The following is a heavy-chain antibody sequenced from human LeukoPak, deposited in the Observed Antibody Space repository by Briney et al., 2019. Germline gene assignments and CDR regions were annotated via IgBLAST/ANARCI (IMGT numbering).Heavy chain of an antibody. V-gene: IGHV3-23*01. Sequence: GGSLRLSCAASGFTFSSYAMSGVRQAPGKGLEWVSTISGSGGSTYYADSVRGRFTISRDNSKNTLYLQMNSLRAEDTAVYYCAKQYSSSRGGDWFDPWGQGTLVTVSS. CDR2: ISGSGGST. D-gene: IGHD6-6*01. CDR3: AKQYSSSRGGDWFDP. CDR1: GFTFSSYA. J-gene: IGHJ5*02.